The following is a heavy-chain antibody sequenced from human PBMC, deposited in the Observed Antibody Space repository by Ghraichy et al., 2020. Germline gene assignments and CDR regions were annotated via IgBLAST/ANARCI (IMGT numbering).Heavy chain of an antibody. CDR3: ARELRDSSGGADY. Sequence: ASVKVSCKTSGYNFADSAIHWVRQAPGQGLEWMGYINTDNGQTKYSQKFQGRVTISRDTSASTVYMDLRSLSFEDTGLYFCARELRDSSGGADYWCQGTPVTVSS. CDR1: GYNFADSA. V-gene: IGHV1-3*04. CDR2: INTDNGQT. J-gene: IGHJ4*02. D-gene: IGHD6-19*01.